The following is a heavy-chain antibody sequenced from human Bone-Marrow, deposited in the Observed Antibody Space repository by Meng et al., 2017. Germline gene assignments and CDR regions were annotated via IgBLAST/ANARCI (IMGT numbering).Heavy chain of an antibody. J-gene: IGHJ4*02. CDR3: AASPGWWRIDS. CDR2: FHHSGTT. V-gene: IGHV4-4*02. CDR1: CASVSSVYG. Sequence: RLQASGPGLVKPSGTLSPTFGVVCASVSSVYGWTWVRQPPGKGLEWIGEFHHSGTTNYNPSLRSRVTISVDTSKNQFSLRLTSVTAADTAVYYCAASPGWWRIDSWGQGTLVTVSS. D-gene: IGHD6-19*01.